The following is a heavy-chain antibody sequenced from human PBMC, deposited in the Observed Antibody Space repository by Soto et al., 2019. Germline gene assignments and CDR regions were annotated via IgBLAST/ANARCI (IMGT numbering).Heavy chain of an antibody. CDR1: GYTFTSYG. CDR3: ARDGSLRVYYGSGSYSHAPYYYGMDV. D-gene: IGHD3-10*01. CDR2: SNPSGGST. Sequence: ASVKVSCKASGYTFTSYGISWVRQAPGQGLEWMGLSNPSGGSTSYAQKFQGRVTMTRDTSTSTVYMELSSLRSEDTAVYYCARDGSLRVYYGSGSYSHAPYYYGMDVWGQGTTVTVSS. V-gene: IGHV1-46*01. J-gene: IGHJ6*02.